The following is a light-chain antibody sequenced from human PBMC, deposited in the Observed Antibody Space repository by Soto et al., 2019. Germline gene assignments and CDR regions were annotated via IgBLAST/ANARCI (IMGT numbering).Light chain of an antibody. CDR1: QSVSSSY. CDR3: QQYSRSTWT. V-gene: IGKV3-20*01. Sequence: ETVMTQSPVTLSVSPGERATLSCRPSQSVSSSYLAGFQQKPGQAPRLLIYGAASRATGIPDRFSGSGSGTDVTLTINRREPEDFAVYYCQQYSRSTWTFGQGTKVDIK. CDR2: GAA. J-gene: IGKJ1*01.